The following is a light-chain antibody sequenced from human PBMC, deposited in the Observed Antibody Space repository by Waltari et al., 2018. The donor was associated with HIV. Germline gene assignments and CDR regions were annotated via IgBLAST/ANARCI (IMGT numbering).Light chain of an antibody. J-gene: IGLJ2*01. CDR1: NIGSKR. Sequence: SYVLTQPPSVSVAPGKTARITCGGENIGSKRVNWYQKQPGQAPVMVIYHDTDRPSGITDRFSGSNSEDTATLTIRRVEAGDEADYFCQVWDTNTDQYVIFGGGTNLAV. V-gene: IGLV3-21*01. CDR3: QVWDTNTDQYVI. CDR2: HDT.